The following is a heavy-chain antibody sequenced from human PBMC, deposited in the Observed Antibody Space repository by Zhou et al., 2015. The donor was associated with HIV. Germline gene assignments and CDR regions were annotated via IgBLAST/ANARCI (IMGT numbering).Heavy chain of an antibody. D-gene: IGHD3-10*01. J-gene: IGHJ5*02. CDR2: ISTYNINA. CDR3: ARRGNYFDSGNYRYWFDP. CDR1: GYTFSSYG. V-gene: IGHV1-18*01. Sequence: QVQLVQSGAEVKQPGASVKVSCKASGYTFSSYGITWVRQAPGQGLEWMGGISTYNINAVYAQKFQGRITMSTDISTTTAYMELRSLRSDDTAVYYCARRGNYFDSGNYRYWFDPWGQGTLVTVSS.